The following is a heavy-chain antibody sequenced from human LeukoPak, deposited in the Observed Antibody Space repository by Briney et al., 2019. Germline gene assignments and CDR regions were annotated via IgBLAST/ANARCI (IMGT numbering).Heavy chain of an antibody. J-gene: IGHJ6*02. CDR2: INPNSGGT. CDR3: ARDLQGLRYFDWLLPEEYYYYGMDV. D-gene: IGHD3-9*01. Sequence: ASVKVSCKASGYTFTGYYMHWVRQAPGQGLEWMRWINPNSGGTNYAQKFQGWVTMTRDTSISTAYMELSRLRSDDTAVYYCARDLQGLRYFDWLLPEEYYYYGMDVWGQGTTVTVSS. V-gene: IGHV1-2*04. CDR1: GYTFTGYY.